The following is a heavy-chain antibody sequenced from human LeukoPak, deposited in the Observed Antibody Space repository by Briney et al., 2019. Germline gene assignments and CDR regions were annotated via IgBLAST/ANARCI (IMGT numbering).Heavy chain of an antibody. CDR2: INHSGST. J-gene: IGHJ4*01. V-gene: IGHV4-34*01. CDR3: ARAEQWLVYGFDY. CDR1: GGSFSGYY. Sequence: KPSETLSLTCAVHGGSFSGYYWSWIRQPPGKGLEWIGEINHSGSTNYNPSLKSRVTISVYTSKNQFSLKLSSVTAADTAVYYCARAEQWLVYGFDYWGQGTLVTVSS. D-gene: IGHD6-19*01.